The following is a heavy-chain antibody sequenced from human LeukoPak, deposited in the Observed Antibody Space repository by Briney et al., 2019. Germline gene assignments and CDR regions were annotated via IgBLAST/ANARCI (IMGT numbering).Heavy chain of an antibody. V-gene: IGHV4-39*01. Sequence: SETLSRTCTVSGGSISSSSYYWGWIRQPPGKGQEWIGSIYYSGSTYYNPSLKSRVTISVDTSKNQFSLKLSSVTAADTAVYYCSRTDSGYDSFDYWGQGTLVTVSS. CDR1: GGSISSSSYY. CDR2: IYYSGST. J-gene: IGHJ4*02. CDR3: SRTDSGYDSFDY. D-gene: IGHD5-12*01.